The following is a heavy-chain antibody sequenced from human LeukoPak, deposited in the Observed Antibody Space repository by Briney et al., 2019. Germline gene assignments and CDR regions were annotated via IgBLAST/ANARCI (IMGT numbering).Heavy chain of an antibody. J-gene: IGHJ4*02. CDR2: IYYSGST. V-gene: IGHV4-59*01. CDR3: ARGRHYDSSGYYY. CDR1: GGSISSYY. Sequence: SETLSLTCTVSGGSISSYYWSWIRQPPGKGLEWIGYIYYSGSTNYNPSLKSRVTISVDTSKNQFSLKLSSVTAADTAVYYCARGRHYDSSGYYYWGQGTLVTVSS. D-gene: IGHD3-22*01.